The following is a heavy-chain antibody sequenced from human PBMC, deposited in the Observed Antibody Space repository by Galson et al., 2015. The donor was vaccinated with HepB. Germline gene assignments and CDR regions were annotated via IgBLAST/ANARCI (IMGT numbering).Heavy chain of an antibody. J-gene: IGHJ4*02. V-gene: IGHV3-30-3*01. CDR2: ISYDGSNK. Sequence: SLRLSCAASGFTFSSYAMHWVRQAPGKGLEWVAVISYDGSNKYYADSVKGRFTISRDNSKNTLYLQMNSLRAEDTAVYYCAKVRLQYKGLHYFDYWGQGTLVTVSS. CDR1: GFTFSSYA. D-gene: IGHD4-11*01. CDR3: AKVRLQYKGLHYFDY.